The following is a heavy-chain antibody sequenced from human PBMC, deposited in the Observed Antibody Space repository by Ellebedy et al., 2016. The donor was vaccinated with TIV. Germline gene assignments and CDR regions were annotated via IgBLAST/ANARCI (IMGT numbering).Heavy chain of an antibody. CDR1: GFTFSSYA. CDR3: VKGAVGVYDSGPTVAPV. Sequence: GESLKISCSASGFTFSSYAMHWVRQAPGQGLEYVSDISSNGGSTYYADSVKGRFTISIYNSKNTLYLQMSSLRAEDTAVYYCVKGAVGVYDSGPTVAPVWGQGTMVTVSS. D-gene: IGHD5/OR15-5a*01. CDR2: ISSNGGST. J-gene: IGHJ3*01. V-gene: IGHV3-64D*09.